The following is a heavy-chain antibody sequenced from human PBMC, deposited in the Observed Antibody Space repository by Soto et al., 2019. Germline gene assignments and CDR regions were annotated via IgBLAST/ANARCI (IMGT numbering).Heavy chain of an antibody. CDR3: AKEDGAAFKS. D-gene: IGHD1-26*01. V-gene: IGHV1-69*12. J-gene: IGHJ4*01. CDR1: GGDLTNSG. CDR2: IFLLVAMV. Sequence: QVHLVQSGAEMKKPGSSVKVSCKVSGGDLTNSGISWVRQAPGQGLEWMGGIFLLVAMVDYSQKFQGRVTNTADEYTTTAYIALGSLRSQNTAVYYCAKEDGAAFKSWGHGTLVIISS.